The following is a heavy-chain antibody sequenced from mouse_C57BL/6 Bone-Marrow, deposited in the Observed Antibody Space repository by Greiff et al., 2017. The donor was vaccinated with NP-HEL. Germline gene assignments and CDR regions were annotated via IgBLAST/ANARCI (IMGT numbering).Heavy chain of an antibody. Sequence: EVQVVESGGGLVKPGGSLKLSCAASGFTFSSYAMSWVRQTPEKRLEWVATISDGGSYTYYPDNVKGRFTISRDNAKNNLYLQMSHLKSEDTAMYYCAREDGSGGRYFDVWGTGTTVTVSS. J-gene: IGHJ1*03. CDR1: GFTFSSYA. D-gene: IGHD1-1*01. CDR2: ISDGGSYT. CDR3: AREDGSGGRYFDV. V-gene: IGHV5-4*01.